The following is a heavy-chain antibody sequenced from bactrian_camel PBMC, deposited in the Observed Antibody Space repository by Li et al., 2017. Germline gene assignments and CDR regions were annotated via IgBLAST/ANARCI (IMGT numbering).Heavy chain of an antibody. V-gene: IGHV3S31*01. J-gene: IGHJ4*01. D-gene: IGHD1*01. Sequence: VQLVESGGGLVQPGGSLVLSCAASGFTFSGADMSWVRQGPGLGLEWVAAIKSDGESTYYAESMQDRFAISRDNAKNTLYLQLNSLKTADTAAYYCAADAPSSGAPEYSYWGQGTQVTVS. CDR1: GFTFSGAD. CDR3: AADAPSSGAPEYSY. CDR2: IKSDGEST.